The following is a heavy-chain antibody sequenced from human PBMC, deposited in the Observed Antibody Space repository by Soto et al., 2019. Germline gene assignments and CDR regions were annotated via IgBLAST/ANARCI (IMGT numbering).Heavy chain of an antibody. CDR1: GFTFSNYS. CDR2: ISSTSKYI. V-gene: IGHV3-21*01. Sequence: EVQLVESGGGMVKPGGSLRFSCAASGFTFSNYSMNWVRQAPGKGVEWVSYISSTSKYIYYADSVQGRFTISRDNAKKSLYLQMNSLRAEDTAVYYCARGLSSGWFDYWGQGTLGTVSA. J-gene: IGHJ5*01. D-gene: IGHD6-19*01. CDR3: ARGLSSGWFDY.